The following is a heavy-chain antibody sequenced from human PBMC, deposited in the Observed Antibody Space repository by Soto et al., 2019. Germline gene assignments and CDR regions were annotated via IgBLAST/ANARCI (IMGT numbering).Heavy chain of an antibody. CDR3: AREGERVIMVPAAMGATPFDL. D-gene: IGHD1-26*01. J-gene: IGHJ3*01. Sequence: QVQLVQSGAEVKKPGSSVKVSCEVSRGMFSSYTISWVRQAPGQGLEWMGRIFPLLGVADFAQKFQGRLTITADTSTSPGAMGLRNLGDKDTAVNYCAREGERVIMVPAAMGATPFDLWGQGTMVPVSS. V-gene: IGHV1-69*08. CDR2: IFPLLGVA. CDR1: RGMFSSYT.